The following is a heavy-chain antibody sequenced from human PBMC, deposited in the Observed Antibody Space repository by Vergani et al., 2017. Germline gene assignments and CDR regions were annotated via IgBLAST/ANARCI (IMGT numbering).Heavy chain of an antibody. D-gene: IGHD1-26*01. Sequence: QVQLVQSGAEVKKPGASVKVSCKASGGTFSSYAISWVRHAPGQGLEWIGRIIPILGIANYAQKFQGRVTITSDNSTSTAYMELSSLRSEDTAVYYCAREGGKGVGYWGQGTLVTVSS. CDR2: IIPILGIA. CDR3: AREGGKGVGY. V-gene: IGHV1-69*09. J-gene: IGHJ4*02. CDR1: GGTFSSYA.